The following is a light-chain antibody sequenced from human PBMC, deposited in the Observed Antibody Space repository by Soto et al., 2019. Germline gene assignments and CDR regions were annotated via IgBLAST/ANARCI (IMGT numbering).Light chain of an antibody. V-gene: IGKV3-11*01. CDR1: QSVSSY. Sequence: EIVLTQSPATLSLSPGERATLSCGASQSVSSYLAWYQQKPGQAPRLLIYDASNRATGIPARFSGSGSGTDFTLTISSLEPEDFAVYYGQQRSNWPLTFGGGTKVEIK. CDR3: QQRSNWPLT. J-gene: IGKJ4*01. CDR2: DAS.